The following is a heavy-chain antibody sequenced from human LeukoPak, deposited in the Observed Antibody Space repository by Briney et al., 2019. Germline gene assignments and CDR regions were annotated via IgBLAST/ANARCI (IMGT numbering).Heavy chain of an antibody. CDR1: GYTFTSYG. CDR3: AIEWRDCDGGCVTGHFDF. D-gene: IGHD2-21*01. J-gene: IGHJ4*02. V-gene: IGHV1-18*01. Sequence: GASVKVSCKASGYTFTSYGINWVRQAPGQGPEWMGWSSPYNGGTRYAQKFRGRVTMTTDTSTTTAHMELTSLESDDSAVYYCAIEWRDCDGGCVTGHFDFWGQGTRVTVSS. CDR2: SSPYNGGT.